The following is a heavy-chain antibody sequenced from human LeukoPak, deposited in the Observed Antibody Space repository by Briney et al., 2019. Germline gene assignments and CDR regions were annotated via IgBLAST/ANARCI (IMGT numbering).Heavy chain of an antibody. Sequence: GGSLRLSCAASGFTFSSFAMSWVRQAPGKGLEWVSAISGGGDKTYYADSVKGRFTISRDNSKNTLFVQMNSLRAEDTAAYYCVKCSLAAADTAWFDPWGQGTLVTVSS. J-gene: IGHJ5*02. D-gene: IGHD6-13*01. V-gene: IGHV3-23*01. CDR3: VKCSLAAADTAWFDP. CDR1: GFTFSSFA. CDR2: ISGGGDKT.